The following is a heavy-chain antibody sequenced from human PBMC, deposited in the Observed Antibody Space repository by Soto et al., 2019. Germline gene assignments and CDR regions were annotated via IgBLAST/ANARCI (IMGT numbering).Heavy chain of an antibody. CDR2: ISAYNGNT. J-gene: IGHJ5*02. CDR3: ARARATGTTINNWFDP. V-gene: IGHV1-18*01. CDR1: GYTFTSYG. D-gene: IGHD1-1*01. Sequence: ASVKVSCTASGYTFTSYGISWVRQAPGQGLEWMGWISAYNGNTNYAQKLQGRVTMTTDTSTSTAYMELRSLRSDDTAVYYCARARATGTTINNWFDPWGQGTLVTVSS.